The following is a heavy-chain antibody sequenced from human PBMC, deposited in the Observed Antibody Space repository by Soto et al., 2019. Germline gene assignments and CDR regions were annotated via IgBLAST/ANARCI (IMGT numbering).Heavy chain of an antibody. CDR1: GFTFSNAW. CDR3: IHGSGWYDY. D-gene: IGHD6-19*01. CDR2: IKSKTYGETT. V-gene: IGHV3-15*01. Sequence: EVQLVESGGGLVKPGGSLRLSCAASGFTFSNAWMSWVRRGPGKGLEWVGLIKSKTYGETTDYSAPVKGRFTISRDDSKNTLYLQLNSLKNEDTAVYYCIHGSGWYDYWGQGTLVTVSS. J-gene: IGHJ4*02.